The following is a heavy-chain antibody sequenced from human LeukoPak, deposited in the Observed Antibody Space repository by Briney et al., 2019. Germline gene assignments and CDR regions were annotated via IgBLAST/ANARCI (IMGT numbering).Heavy chain of an antibody. J-gene: IGHJ4*02. V-gene: IGHV4-34*01. CDR2: INHSGST. D-gene: IGHD2-2*01. CDR3: ARGPHGDIVVVPAAGYYFDY. CDR1: GGSFSGYY. Sequence: SETLSLTCAVYGGSFSGYYWSWIRQPPGKGLEWIGEINHSGSTNYNPSLKSRVTISVDTSKNQFSLKLSSVTAADTAVYYCARGPHGDIVVVPAAGYYFDYWGQGTLVTASS.